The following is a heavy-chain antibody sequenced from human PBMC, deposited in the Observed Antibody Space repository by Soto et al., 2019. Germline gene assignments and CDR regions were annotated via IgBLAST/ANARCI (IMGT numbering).Heavy chain of an antibody. Sequence: PGGSLRLSCTASGFTFGDYAMSWFRQAPGKGLEWVGFIRSKAYGGTTEYAASVKGRFTISRDDSKSIAYLQMNSLKTEDTAVYYCTRDFTDILTGYYGYYYYGMDVWGQGTTVTVSS. J-gene: IGHJ6*02. D-gene: IGHD3-9*01. V-gene: IGHV3-49*03. CDR2: IRSKAYGGTT. CDR3: TRDFTDILTGYYGYYYYGMDV. CDR1: GFTFGDYA.